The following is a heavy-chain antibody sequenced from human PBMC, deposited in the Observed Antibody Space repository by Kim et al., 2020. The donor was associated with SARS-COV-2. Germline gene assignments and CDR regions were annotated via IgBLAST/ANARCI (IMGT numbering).Heavy chain of an antibody. D-gene: IGHD6-13*01. CDR3: ARGISSSWIPYYYYGMDV. V-gene: IGHV4-34*01. Sequence: TSRVTISVDTSKNQFSLKLSSVTAADTAVYYCARGISSSWIPYYYYGMDVWGQGTTVTVSS. J-gene: IGHJ6*02.